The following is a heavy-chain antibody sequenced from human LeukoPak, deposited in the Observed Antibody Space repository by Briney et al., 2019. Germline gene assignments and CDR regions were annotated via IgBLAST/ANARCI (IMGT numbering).Heavy chain of an antibody. Sequence: GGSLRLSCAASGFTFSDYYMSWIRQAPGKGLEWVANMRQDGIEKYYFGPLNGRFTISRDNAKSSLYLQMNSLRAEDTAVYYCARDIAEHGMDVWGQGTTVTVSS. D-gene: IGHD1-14*01. V-gene: IGHV3-7*01. CDR1: GFTFSDYY. CDR3: ARDIAEHGMDV. J-gene: IGHJ6*02. CDR2: MRQDGIEK.